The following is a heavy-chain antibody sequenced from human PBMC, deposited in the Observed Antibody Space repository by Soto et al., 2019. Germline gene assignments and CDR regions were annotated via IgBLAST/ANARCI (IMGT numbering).Heavy chain of an antibody. V-gene: IGHV3-23*01. CDR3: SKSNGDTWERYFFDF. J-gene: IGHJ4*02. CDR2: ISGLGGSI. CDR1: GFTFSSFS. D-gene: IGHD1-26*01. Sequence: EVQLLESGGGLVQPGGSLRLSCAASGFTFSSFSLSWVRQAPGKGLEWVSGISGLGGSIYYADSVKGRFTIFRDNSKNTLYLQMNSLRAEDTAVYYCSKSNGDTWERYFFDFWGQGTLVTVSS.